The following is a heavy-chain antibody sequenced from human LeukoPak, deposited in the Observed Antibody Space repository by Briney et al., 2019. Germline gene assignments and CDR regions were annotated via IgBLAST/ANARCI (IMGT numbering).Heavy chain of an antibody. CDR2: INTDGSDT. Sequence: PTGGSLRLSCAASGFTFSTYWMHWVRQAPGKGLVWVSRINTDGSDTSYADSVKGRFTISRDNAKNTLYLQMNSLRAEDTAVYYCARAYCSSTSCYSELFDPWGQGILVTVSS. CDR3: ARAYCSSTSCYSELFDP. D-gene: IGHD2-2*01. V-gene: IGHV3-74*01. CDR1: GFTFSTYW. J-gene: IGHJ5*02.